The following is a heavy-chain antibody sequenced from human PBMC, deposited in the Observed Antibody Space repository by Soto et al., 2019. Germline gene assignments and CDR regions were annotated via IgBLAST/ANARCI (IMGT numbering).Heavy chain of an antibody. CDR2: ISSNSAYI. V-gene: IGHV3-21*01. D-gene: IGHD6-13*01. CDR1: RCTFRSVT. CDR3: TRDASRDSSARGWFDP. Sequence: PAGCLRLSGAAARCTFRSVTINWVRQAPGKGLEWVSTISSNSAYIYYTDALRGRFTISRDNAKNSLHLQMNSLRAEDTAVYYCTRDASRDSSARGWFDPWGPGTLVTVSS. J-gene: IGHJ5*02.